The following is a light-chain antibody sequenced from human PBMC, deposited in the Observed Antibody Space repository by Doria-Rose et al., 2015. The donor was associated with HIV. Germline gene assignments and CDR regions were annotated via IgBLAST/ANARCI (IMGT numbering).Light chain of an antibody. CDR3: QQYYTSPRT. CDR2: WAS. Sequence: ATINCKSSQNLLYSSNNKTYLAWYQQKLGQPPKLLIYWASTRESGVPDRFTGSGSGTDFTLAISSLQAEDVAVYYCQQYYTSPRTFGQGTKVEIK. J-gene: IGKJ1*01. V-gene: IGKV4-1*01. CDR1: QNLLYSSNNKTY.